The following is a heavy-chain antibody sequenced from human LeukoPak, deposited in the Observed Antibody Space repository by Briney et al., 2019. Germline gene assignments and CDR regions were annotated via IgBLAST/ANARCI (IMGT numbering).Heavy chain of an antibody. Sequence: GASVKVSCKASGYAFTSYDVHWVRQGIGQGLEWMGWMNLNSGDTGYTEKFQDRVTMTRDTSRRVAYMQLSSLRSDDTAVYYCAISSAWYHDGFDIWGQGTMVSVSS. CDR2: MNLNSGDT. V-gene: IGHV1-8*01. D-gene: IGHD6-19*01. J-gene: IGHJ3*02. CDR3: AISSAWYHDGFDI. CDR1: GYAFTSYD.